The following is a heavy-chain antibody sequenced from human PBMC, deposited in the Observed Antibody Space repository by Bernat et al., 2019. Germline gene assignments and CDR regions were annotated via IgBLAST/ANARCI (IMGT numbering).Heavy chain of an antibody. Sequence: QVQLQESGPGLVKPSGTLSLTCAVSGGSISSSNWWSWVRQPPGKRLEWIGEIYHSGSTNYNPSLKSRVTISVDKSKNQCTLKLSSVTAADTAVYYCAGGFVGGTQPRDWDYWGQGTLVTVS. CDR1: GGSISSSNW. CDR3: AGGFVGGTQPRDWDY. CDR2: IYHSGST. J-gene: IGHJ4*02. V-gene: IGHV4-4*02. D-gene: IGHD5-24*01.